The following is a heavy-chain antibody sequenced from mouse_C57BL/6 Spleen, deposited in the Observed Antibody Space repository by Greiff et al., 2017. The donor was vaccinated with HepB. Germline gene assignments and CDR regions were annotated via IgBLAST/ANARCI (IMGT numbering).Heavy chain of an antibody. J-gene: IGHJ4*01. CDR1: GYTFTEYT. CDR2: FYPGSGSI. Sequence: VKLQESGAELVKPGASVKLSCKASGYTFTEYTIHWVKQRSGQGLEWIGWFYPGSGSIKYNEKFKDKATLTADKSSSTVHMELSRLTSEDSAVYFCARHEGRSYAMDYWGQGTSVTVSS. CDR3: ARHEGRSYAMDY. V-gene: IGHV1-62-2*01.